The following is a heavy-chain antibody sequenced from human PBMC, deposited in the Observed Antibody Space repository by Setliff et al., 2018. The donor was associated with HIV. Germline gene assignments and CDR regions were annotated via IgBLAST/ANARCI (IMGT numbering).Heavy chain of an antibody. V-gene: IGHV7-4-1*02. CDR3: ARRSHSVGTSWPFDH. Sequence: ASVKVSCKASGYIFTNYAMNWVRQAPGQGLEWMGWINTNTGNPTYAQGFTGRFVFSLDTSVSTAYLQISSLEAQDTGVYYCARRSHSVGTSWPFDHWGQGTQVTVSS. CDR1: GYIFTNYA. D-gene: IGHD6-13*01. J-gene: IGHJ4*02. CDR2: INTNTGNP.